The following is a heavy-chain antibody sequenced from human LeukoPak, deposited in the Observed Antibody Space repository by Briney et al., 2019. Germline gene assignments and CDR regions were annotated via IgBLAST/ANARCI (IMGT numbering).Heavy chain of an antibody. Sequence: ASVKVSCTASGYTFTSYGISWVRQAPGKGLEWMGWISAYKGNTKYAQKRQGRVTMTTDTSTSTAYMELRSLRSDDTAVYYCARATPGYSYEDYWGQGALVAVSS. CDR3: ARATPGYSYEDY. V-gene: IGHV1-18*01. D-gene: IGHD5-18*01. CDR2: ISAYKGNT. J-gene: IGHJ4*02. CDR1: GYTFTSYG.